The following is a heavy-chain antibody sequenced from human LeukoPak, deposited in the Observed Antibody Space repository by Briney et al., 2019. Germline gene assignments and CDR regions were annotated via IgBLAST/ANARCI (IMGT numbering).Heavy chain of an antibody. J-gene: IGHJ4*02. CDR3: AKAAYNYGPFDY. V-gene: IGHV3-23*01. D-gene: IGHD5-18*01. CDR1: EFTFSNYA. CDR2: INNSGVHT. Sequence: GGSLRLSCEASEFTFSNYAMSWVRQAPGKGLEWVSIINNSGVHTSYADSVKGRFTISRDNSKNTLYLQMNSLRAEDTAVYYCAKAAYNYGPFDYWGQGTLVLVSS.